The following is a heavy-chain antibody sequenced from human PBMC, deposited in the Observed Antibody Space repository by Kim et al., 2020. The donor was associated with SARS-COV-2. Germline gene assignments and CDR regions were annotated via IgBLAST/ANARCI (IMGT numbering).Heavy chain of an antibody. D-gene: IGHD3-22*01. CDR1: GYSFTSYW. CDR2: IYPGDSDT. CDR3: ARPLDDSSGLWAFDI. Sequence: GESLKISCKGSGYSFTSYWIGWVRQMPGKGLEWMGIIYPGDSDTRYSPSFQGQVTISADKSISTAYLQWSSLKASDTAMYYCARPLDDSSGLWAFDIWGQGTMVTVSS. V-gene: IGHV5-51*01. J-gene: IGHJ3*02.